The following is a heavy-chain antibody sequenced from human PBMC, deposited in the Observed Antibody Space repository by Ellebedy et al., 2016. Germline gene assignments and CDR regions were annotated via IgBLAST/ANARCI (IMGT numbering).Heavy chain of an antibody. D-gene: IGHD2-21*01. CDR1: GFTFSSYS. CDR2: ISTGSSIT. Sequence: GGSLRLSCAASGFTFSSYSMMWVRQAPGKGLEWVSYISTGSSITSYADSVKGRFTISRDDAGNSLYLQMNSLRADDAAVYFCAREGFYSALDVWGQGTTVTVSS. CDR3: AREGFYSALDV. V-gene: IGHV3-48*01. J-gene: IGHJ6*02.